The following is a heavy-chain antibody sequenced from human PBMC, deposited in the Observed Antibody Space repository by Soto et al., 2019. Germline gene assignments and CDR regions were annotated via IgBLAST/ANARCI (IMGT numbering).Heavy chain of an antibody. CDR1: VGTFSSYA. CDR3: ASVFSYSSGSKRWFVS. D-gene: IGHD6-19*01. V-gene: IGHV1-69*13. J-gene: IGHJ5*01. Sequence: SVKVSCKASVGTFSSYAISWVRQAPGQGLEWMGGIIPIFGTANYAQKFQGRVTITADESTSTAYMELSSLSSEDTAVYYCASVFSYSSGSKRWFVSRGQ. CDR2: IIPIFGTA.